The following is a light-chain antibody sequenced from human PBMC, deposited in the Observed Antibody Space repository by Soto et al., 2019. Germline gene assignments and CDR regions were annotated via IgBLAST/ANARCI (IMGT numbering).Light chain of an antibody. Sequence: QSALAQPASVSGSPGQSITISCTGTSSDIGRYNHVSWYQHHPGKAPRLIIYEVSSRPSGVSNRFSGSKSANTASLTISGLQAEDEADYYCSSYTTSSSYVFGTGTKVTVL. V-gene: IGLV2-14*01. J-gene: IGLJ1*01. CDR2: EVS. CDR3: SSYTTSSSYV. CDR1: SSDIGRYNH.